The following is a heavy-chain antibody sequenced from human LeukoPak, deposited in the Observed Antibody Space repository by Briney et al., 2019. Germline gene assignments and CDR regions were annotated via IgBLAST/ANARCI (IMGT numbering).Heavy chain of an antibody. D-gene: IGHD3-10*01. V-gene: IGHV1-2*02. J-gene: IGHJ4*02. Sequence: ASVKVSCKASGYTFTGYYMHWVRQAPGQGLEWMGWINPNSGGTNYAQKFQGRVTMTRDTSISTAYMELSRLRSDDTAVYYCARSRGYYYGSGSHLYFDYWGQGTLVTVSS. CDR1: GYTFTGYY. CDR2: INPNSGGT. CDR3: ARSRGYYYGSGSHLYFDY.